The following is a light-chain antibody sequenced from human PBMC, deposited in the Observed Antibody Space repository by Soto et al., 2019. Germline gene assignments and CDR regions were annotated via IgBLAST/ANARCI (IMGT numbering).Light chain of an antibody. CDR3: QQYNSYLT. Sequence: DIQMTQSPSTLSASVGDRVTITCRASQSSSRWLDWYQQKPGKAPKLLIYDASSLESGVPSRFSGSGSGTEFTLTISILQPDDFAVYYCQQYNSYLTFGQGTKVEIK. J-gene: IGKJ1*01. V-gene: IGKV1-5*01. CDR2: DAS. CDR1: QSSSRW.